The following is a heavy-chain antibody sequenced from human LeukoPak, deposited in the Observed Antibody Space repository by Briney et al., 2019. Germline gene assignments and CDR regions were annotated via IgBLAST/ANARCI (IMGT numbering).Heavy chain of an antibody. CDR2: IYYSGST. D-gene: IGHD3-22*01. Sequence: SETLSLTCAVYGGSFSGYYWSWIRQHPGKGLEWIGYIYYSGSTYYNPSLKSRVTISVDTSKNQFSLKLSSVTAADTAVYYCARVGDDSSGYYYRTTHYYYYGMDVWGQGTTVTVSS. CDR1: GGSFSGYY. J-gene: IGHJ6*02. CDR3: ARVGDDSSGYYYRTTHYYYYGMDV. V-gene: IGHV4-31*11.